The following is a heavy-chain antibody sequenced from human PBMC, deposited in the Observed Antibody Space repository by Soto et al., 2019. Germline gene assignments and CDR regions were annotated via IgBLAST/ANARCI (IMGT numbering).Heavy chain of an antibody. J-gene: IGHJ5*02. CDR3: AKDQAMIVVVSWYNLFDP. CDR2: ISGSGGST. D-gene: IGHD3-22*01. CDR1: GFTFSSYA. Sequence: EVQLLESGGGLVQPGGSLRLSCAASGFTFSSYAMSWVRQAPGKGLEWVSAISGSGGSTYYADSVKGRFTISRDNSKNTLYLQMNSLRAEDTAAYYCAKDQAMIVVVSWYNLFDPWGQGTLVTVSS. V-gene: IGHV3-23*01.